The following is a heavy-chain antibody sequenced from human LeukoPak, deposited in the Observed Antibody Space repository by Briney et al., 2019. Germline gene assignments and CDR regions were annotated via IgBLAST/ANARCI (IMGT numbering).Heavy chain of an antibody. Sequence: SETLSLTCTVSGGSISSSSYYWGWIRQPPGKGLEWIGSIYYSGSTYYNPSLKSRVTISVDTSKNQFSLKLSSVTAADTAVYYCARLYQGVVTPWGQRTLVTVSS. CDR2: IYYSGST. V-gene: IGHV4-39*01. J-gene: IGHJ5*02. D-gene: IGHD2-21*02. CDR3: ARLYQGVVTP. CDR1: GGSISSSSYY.